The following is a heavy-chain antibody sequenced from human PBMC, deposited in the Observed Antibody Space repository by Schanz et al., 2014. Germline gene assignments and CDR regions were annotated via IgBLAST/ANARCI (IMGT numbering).Heavy chain of an antibody. CDR3: AKIERSED. CDR1: GLIFSNYV. Sequence: EVKLLESGGTLVRPGGSLRLSCAASGLIFSNYVMSWVRQAPGKGLEWVSTIGTSGGTNYAESVKGRFTISRDNSKNTLYLQMNSLRAEDTAVYFCAKIERSEDWGQGTLVTVSS. J-gene: IGHJ4*02. V-gene: IGHV3-23*01. D-gene: IGHD1-1*01. CDR2: IGTSGGT.